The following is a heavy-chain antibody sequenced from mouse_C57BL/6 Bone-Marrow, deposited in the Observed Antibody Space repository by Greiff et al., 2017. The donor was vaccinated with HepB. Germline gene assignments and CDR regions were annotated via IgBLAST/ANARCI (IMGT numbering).Heavy chain of an antibody. CDR1: GYTFTSYD. D-gene: IGHD1-1*01. CDR3: ASRYYGTGYYFDY. V-gene: IGHV1-85*01. J-gene: IGHJ2*01. Sequence: VQLVESGPELVKPGASVKLSCKASGYTFTSYDINWVKQRPGQGLEWIGWIYPRDGSTKYNEKFKGKATLTVDTSSSTAYMELHSLTSEDSAVYFCASRYYGTGYYFDYWGQGTTLTVSS. CDR2: IYPRDGST.